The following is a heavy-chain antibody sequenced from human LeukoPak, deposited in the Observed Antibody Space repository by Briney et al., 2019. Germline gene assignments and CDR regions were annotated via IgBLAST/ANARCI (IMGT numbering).Heavy chain of an antibody. J-gene: IGHJ5*02. V-gene: IGHV3-30*02. CDR3: ARAVTWIDP. CDR1: GLTFSTYG. Sequence: GGSLGLSCAASGLTFSTYGMHWVRQAPGKGLEWVAFIQNDGNDKYYADSVKGRFTISKDNSKNTVDLQMNGLRAEDTAVYYCARAVTWIDPWGQGTLVIVYS. CDR2: IQNDGNDK.